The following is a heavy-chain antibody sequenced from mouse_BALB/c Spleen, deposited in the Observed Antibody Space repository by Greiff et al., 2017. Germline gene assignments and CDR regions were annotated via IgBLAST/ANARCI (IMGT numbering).Heavy chain of an antibody. V-gene: IGHV5-9-4*01. CDR2: ISSGGSYT. CDR3: ARGKDDYECFDY. J-gene: IGHJ2*01. D-gene: IGHD2-4*01. CDR1: GFTFSSYA. Sequence: EVQVVESGGGLVKPGGSLKLSCAASGFTFSSYAMSWVRQSPEKRLEWVAEISSGGSYTYYPDTVTGRFTISRDNAKNTLYLEMSSLRSEDTAMYYCARGKDDYECFDYWGQGTTLTVSS.